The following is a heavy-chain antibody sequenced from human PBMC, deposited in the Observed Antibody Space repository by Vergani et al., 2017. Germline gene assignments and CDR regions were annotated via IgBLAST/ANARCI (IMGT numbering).Heavy chain of an antibody. J-gene: IGHJ4*02. V-gene: IGHV3-30*02. Sequence: QVQLVESGGGVVQPGGSLRLSCAASGFTFSSYGMHWVRQAPGKGLEWVAFIRYDGSNKYYADSVKGRFTISRDNSKNTLYRQMNSLRAEDTAVYYCAKDSRYSGSYSDYWGQGTLVTVSS. D-gene: IGHD1-26*01. CDR1: GFTFSSYG. CDR3: AKDSRYSGSYSDY. CDR2: IRYDGSNK.